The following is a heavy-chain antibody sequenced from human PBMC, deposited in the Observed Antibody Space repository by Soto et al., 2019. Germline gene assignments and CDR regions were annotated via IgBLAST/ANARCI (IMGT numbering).Heavy chain of an antibody. Sequence: GGSLRLSCAASGFTFSSYGMHWVRQAPGKGLEWVAVIWYDGSNKYYADSVKGRFTISRDNSKNTLYLQMNSLRAEDTAVYYCARDLNPNIVVVPAAIGMDVWGQGTTVTVSS. D-gene: IGHD2-2*01. V-gene: IGHV3-33*01. CDR3: ARDLNPNIVVVPAAIGMDV. J-gene: IGHJ6*02. CDR1: GFTFSSYG. CDR2: IWYDGSNK.